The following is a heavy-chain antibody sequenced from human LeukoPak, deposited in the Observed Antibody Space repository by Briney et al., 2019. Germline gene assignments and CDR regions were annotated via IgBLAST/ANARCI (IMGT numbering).Heavy chain of an antibody. CDR1: GYTFTAHF. V-gene: IGHV1-2*06. CDR2: IHSNNGGE. D-gene: IGHD6-6*01. J-gene: IGHJ4*02. Sequence: GASVPVSCKACGYTFTAHFIHWVRQARGQGLEGMGQIHSNNGGEKYAPKFQGRVAVLRDTPMNTIYLDLTSLTSDDTAVYYCAREPYSNSSDRHGKAFDYWGQGTLVTVSS. CDR3: AREPYSNSSDRHGKAFDY.